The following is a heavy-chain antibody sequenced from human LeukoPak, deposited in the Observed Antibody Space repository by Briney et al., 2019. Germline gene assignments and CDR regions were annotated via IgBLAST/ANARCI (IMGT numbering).Heavy chain of an antibody. CDR2: IYHSGST. V-gene: IGHV4-30-2*01. J-gene: IGHJ4*02. Sequence: SETLSLTCTVSGGSISSGGYYWSWIRQPPGKGLEWIGYIYHSGSTYYNPSLKSRVTISVDRSKNQFSLKLSSVTAADTAVYYCARADLREYSSSDYWGQGTLVTVSS. CDR1: GGSISSGGYY. D-gene: IGHD6-6*01. CDR3: ARADLREYSSSDY.